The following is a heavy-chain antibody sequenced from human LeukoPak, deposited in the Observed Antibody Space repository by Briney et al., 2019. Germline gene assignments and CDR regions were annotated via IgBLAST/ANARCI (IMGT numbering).Heavy chain of an antibody. CDR1: GLTLSKYV. J-gene: IGHJ6*03. Sequence: GGSLRLSCAASGLTLSKYVMSWVRQAPGKGLEWVSGISGSGSSTYYADSVKGRFTISRDNSKNTLYLQMNSLRAEDTAMYYCGTTLLRAPTYMDVWGKGTTVIVSS. D-gene: IGHD1-1*01. CDR2: ISGSGSST. CDR3: GTTLLRAPTYMDV. V-gene: IGHV3-23*01.